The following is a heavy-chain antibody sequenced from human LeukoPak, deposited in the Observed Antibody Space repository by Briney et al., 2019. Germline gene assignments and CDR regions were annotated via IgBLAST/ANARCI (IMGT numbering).Heavy chain of an antibody. Sequence: ASVKVSCKAPGYTFTGYYMHWVRQAPGQGLEWMGWINPNSGGTNYAQKFQGRVTMTRDTSISTAYMELSRLRSDDTAVYYCARATYYYDSSGYYDKKWGDFDYWGQGTLVTVSS. CDR2: INPNSGGT. D-gene: IGHD3-22*01. J-gene: IGHJ4*02. V-gene: IGHV1-2*02. CDR1: GYTFTGYY. CDR3: ARATYYYDSSGYYDKKWGDFDY.